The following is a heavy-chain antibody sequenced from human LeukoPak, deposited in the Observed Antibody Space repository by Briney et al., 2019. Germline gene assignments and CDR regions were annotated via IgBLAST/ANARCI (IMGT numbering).Heavy chain of an antibody. Sequence: GASVKVSCKASGYTFTGYHMHWVRQAPGQGLEWMGRINPNSGDTNYAQEFLGRVTMTRDTSISTAYMELSRLRSEDTAVYYCARGSIAARSCIDYWGRGTLVTVSS. CDR2: INPNSGDT. V-gene: IGHV1-2*06. CDR1: GYTFTGYH. CDR3: ARGSIAARSCIDY. J-gene: IGHJ4*02. D-gene: IGHD6-6*01.